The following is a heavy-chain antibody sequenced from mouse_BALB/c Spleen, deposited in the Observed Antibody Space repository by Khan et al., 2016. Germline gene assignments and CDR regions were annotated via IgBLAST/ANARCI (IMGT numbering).Heavy chain of an antibody. CDR1: GYTFTSYW. V-gene: IGHV1-5*01. CDR2: IYPGNSNT. J-gene: IGHJ3*01. Sequence: VQLQQSGTVLARPGASVKMSCKASGYTFTSYWLHWVKQRPGQGLEWIGSIYPGNSNTSYNQKFKGKAKLTAVTSTSTAYMELSSLTNEDSAFYSCTGDRYDYGFAYWGQGTLVTVFA. CDR3: TGDRYDYGFAY. D-gene: IGHD2-4*01.